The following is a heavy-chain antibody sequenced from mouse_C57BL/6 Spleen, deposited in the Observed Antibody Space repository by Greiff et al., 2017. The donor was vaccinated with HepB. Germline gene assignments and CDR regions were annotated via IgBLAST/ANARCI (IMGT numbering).Heavy chain of an antibody. CDR1: GYAFSSYW. CDR3: ARGPYGSSYVYYAMDY. Sequence: VQLQQSGAELVKPGASVKISCKASGYAFSSYWMNWVKQRPGKGLEWIGQIYPGDGDTNYNGKFTGKATLTADKSSSTAYMQLSSLTSEDSAVYFCARGPYGSSYVYYAMDYWGQGTSVTVSS. D-gene: IGHD1-1*01. CDR2: IYPGDGDT. V-gene: IGHV1-80*01. J-gene: IGHJ4*01.